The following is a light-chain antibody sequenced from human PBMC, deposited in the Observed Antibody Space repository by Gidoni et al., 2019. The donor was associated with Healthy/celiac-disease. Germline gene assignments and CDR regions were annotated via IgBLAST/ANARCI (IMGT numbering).Light chain of an antibody. Sequence: DIQMTQSPSSLSASVGDRVTITCRASQSLSSYLNWYQQKPVKAPKLLIYAASSLQSGVPSRFSGSGAGTDFTLPIRSLQPEDFATYYCQQSYSTPFTFXPXTKVDIK. J-gene: IGKJ3*01. CDR1: QSLSSY. CDR3: QQSYSTPFT. V-gene: IGKV1-39*01. CDR2: AAS.